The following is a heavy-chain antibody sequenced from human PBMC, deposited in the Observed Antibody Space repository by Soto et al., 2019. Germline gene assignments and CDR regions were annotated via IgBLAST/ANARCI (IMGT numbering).Heavy chain of an antibody. D-gene: IGHD3-16*01. J-gene: IGHJ6*02. CDR1: GGTFSSRA. V-gene: IGHV1-69*01. CDR2: IIPVFGRV. Sequence: QVQLVQSGPEVKKTGTSVKVSCKASGGTFSSRAISWVRQAPGQAPEWMGGIIPVFGRVNYAEKFQDRVTITADESTGTVYMELSSLRSEDTALYYCANSRGGTFLGYHGMDIWGQGTTVSVSS. CDR3: ANSRGGTFLGYHGMDI.